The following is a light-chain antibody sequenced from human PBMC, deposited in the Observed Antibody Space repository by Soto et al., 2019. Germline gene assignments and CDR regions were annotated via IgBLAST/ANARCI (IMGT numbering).Light chain of an antibody. V-gene: IGKV3-11*01. CDR2: DAS. CDR3: QHRSNWPPT. Sequence: EIVLTQSPATLSLSPGEGATLSCRASQSVSSYLTWYQQKPGQAPRLLIYDASNRATGIPARFSGSGSGTDFTLTISSLEPEDFAVYYCQHRSNWPPTFGQGTRLEIK. CDR1: QSVSSY. J-gene: IGKJ5*01.